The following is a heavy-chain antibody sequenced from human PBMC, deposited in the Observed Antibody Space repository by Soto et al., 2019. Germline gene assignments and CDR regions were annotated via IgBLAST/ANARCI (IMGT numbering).Heavy chain of an antibody. J-gene: IGHJ1*01. Sequence: GGSLRLSCAASGFTFSSYAMHWVRQAPGKGLEWVAVISYDGSNKYYADSVKGRFTISRDNSKNTLYLQMNSLRAEDTAVYYCLVVPAARSAEYFQHWGQGTLVTAPQ. CDR3: LVVPAARSAEYFQH. CDR1: GFTFSSYA. V-gene: IGHV3-30-3*01. CDR2: ISYDGSNK. D-gene: IGHD2-2*01.